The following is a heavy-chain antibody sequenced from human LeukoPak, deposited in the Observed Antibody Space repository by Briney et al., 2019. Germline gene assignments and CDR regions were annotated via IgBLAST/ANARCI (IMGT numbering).Heavy chain of an antibody. CDR1: GGSISSSNW. J-gene: IGHJ4*02. D-gene: IGHD6-19*01. CDR2: INHSGST. Sequence: PSGTLSLTCAVSGGSISSSNWWSWVRQPPGKGLEWIGEINHSGSTNYNPSLKSRVTISVDTSKNQFSLKLSSVTAADTAVYYCARGRGSGWYAYYFDYWGQGTLVTVSS. V-gene: IGHV4-4*02. CDR3: ARGRGSGWYAYYFDY.